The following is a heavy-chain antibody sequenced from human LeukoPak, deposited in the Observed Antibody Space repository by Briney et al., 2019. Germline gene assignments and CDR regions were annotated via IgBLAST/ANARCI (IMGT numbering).Heavy chain of an antibody. J-gene: IGHJ3*02. CDR1: GYTFTGYY. Sequence: ASVKVSCKASGYTFTGYYMHWVRQALGQGLEWMGWINPNSGGTNYAQKFQGRVTMTRDTSISTAYMELSRLRSDDTAVYYCARDRGPADYYDSSGYYGAFDIWGQGTMVTVSS. CDR2: INPNSGGT. CDR3: ARDRGPADYYDSSGYYGAFDI. D-gene: IGHD3-22*01. V-gene: IGHV1-2*02.